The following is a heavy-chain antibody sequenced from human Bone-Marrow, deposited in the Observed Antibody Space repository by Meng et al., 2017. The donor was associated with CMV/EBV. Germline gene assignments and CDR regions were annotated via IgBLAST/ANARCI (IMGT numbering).Heavy chain of an antibody. CDR3: ARGVIMIRDYHHYAMDV. CDR2: ISYDGSNK. V-gene: IGHV3-30-3*01. Sequence: GESLKISCAASGFTFSSYAMHWVRQAPGKGLEWVAVISYDGSNKYYADSVKGRFTISRDNSKNTLYLQMNSLRAEDTAVYYCARGVIMIRDYHHYAMDVWGQGTTVTVSS. J-gene: IGHJ6*02. D-gene: IGHD2-8*01. CDR1: GFTFSSYA.